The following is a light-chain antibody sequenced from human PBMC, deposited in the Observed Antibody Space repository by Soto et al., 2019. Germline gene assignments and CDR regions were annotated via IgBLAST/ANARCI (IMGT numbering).Light chain of an antibody. Sequence: EIVMTQSAATLSSSPGERATLSCRAIQTVGVRLCWYQHKPGQAPRLILYESSNRPAGIPARFSGSGSGTDFTLTTPSLEPEDFAFCSCHQRQRWTQTFRQRIKVDI. CDR1: QTVGVR. J-gene: IGKJ1*01. V-gene: IGKV3-11*01. CDR2: ESS. CDR3: HQRQRWTQT.